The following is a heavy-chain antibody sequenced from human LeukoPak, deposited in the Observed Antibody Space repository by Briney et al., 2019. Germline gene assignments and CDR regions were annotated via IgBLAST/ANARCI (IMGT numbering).Heavy chain of an antibody. J-gene: IGHJ4*02. Sequence: PGGSLRLSCSASGFTFGDYSMSWFRQAPGKGLEWVGFIISKAYGGTTEYAACVKGRFTISRDGSKSIAYLQMNSLKTADTAVYYCTRDQGQYCGGDCFPKKYYFDYWGQGTLVTVSS. CDR3: TRDQGQYCGGDCFPKKYYFDY. CDR1: GFTFGDYS. CDR2: IISKAYGGTT. V-gene: IGHV3-49*01. D-gene: IGHD2-21*02.